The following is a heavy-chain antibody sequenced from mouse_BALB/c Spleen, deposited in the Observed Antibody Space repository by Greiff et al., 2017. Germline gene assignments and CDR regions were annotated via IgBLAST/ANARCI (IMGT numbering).Heavy chain of an antibody. J-gene: IGHJ4*01. CDR2: ISNGGGST. D-gene: IGHD2-1*01. V-gene: IGHV5-12-2*01. Sequence: EVHLVESGGGLVQPGGSLKLSCAASGFTFSSYTMSWVRQTPEQRLEWVAYISNGGGSTYYPDTVKGRFTISRDNAKNTLYLQMSSLKSEDTAMYYCARRRENLPYAMDYWGQGTSVTVSS. CDR1: GFTFSSYT. CDR3: ARRRENLPYAMDY.